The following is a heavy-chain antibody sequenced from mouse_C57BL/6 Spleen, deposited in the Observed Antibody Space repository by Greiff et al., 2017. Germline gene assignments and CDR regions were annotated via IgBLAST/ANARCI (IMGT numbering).Heavy chain of an antibody. CDR2: ISDGGSYT. Sequence: EVQVVESGGGLVKPGGSLKLSCAASGFTFSSYAMSWVRQTPEKRLEWVATISDGGSYTYYPDNVKGRFTISRDNAKNNLYLQMSHLKSEDTAMYYCARDYSNYWMDYWGQGTSVTVSS. D-gene: IGHD2-5*01. J-gene: IGHJ4*01. CDR1: GFTFSSYA. CDR3: ARDYSNYWMDY. V-gene: IGHV5-4*01.